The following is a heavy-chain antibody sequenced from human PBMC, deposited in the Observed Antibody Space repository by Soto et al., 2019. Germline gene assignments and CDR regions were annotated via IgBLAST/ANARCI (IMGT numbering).Heavy chain of an antibody. Sequence: QVQLVESGGGVVQPGRSLRLSCAASGFTFSSYAMHWVHQAPGKGLEWVAVISYDGSNKYYADSVKGRFTISSDNSKNTLYLQMNSLRAEDTAVYYCARSRGDVWGQGTTVTVSS. CDR2: ISYDGSNK. D-gene: IGHD6-6*01. CDR1: GFTFSSYA. V-gene: IGHV3-30-3*01. J-gene: IGHJ6*02. CDR3: ARSRGDV.